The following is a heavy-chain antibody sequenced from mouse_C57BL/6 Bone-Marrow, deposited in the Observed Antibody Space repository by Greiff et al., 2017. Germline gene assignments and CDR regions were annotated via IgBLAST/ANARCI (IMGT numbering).Heavy chain of an antibody. D-gene: IGHD1-1*01. CDR3: ARRETTVVAIDY. J-gene: IGHJ2*01. CDR2: INPNNGGT. Sequence: VQLKQSGPELVKPGASVKIPCKASGYTFTDYNMDWVKQSHGKSLEWIGDINPNNGGTIYNQKFKGKATLTVDKSSSTAYMELRSLTSEDTAVYYCARRETTVVAIDYWGQGTTLTVSS. CDR1: GYTFTDYN. V-gene: IGHV1-18*01.